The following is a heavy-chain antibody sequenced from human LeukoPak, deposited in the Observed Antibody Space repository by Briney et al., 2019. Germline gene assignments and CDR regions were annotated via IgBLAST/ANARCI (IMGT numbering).Heavy chain of an antibody. CDR2: IYYSGAT. V-gene: IGHV4-59*08. Sequence: KTSETLPLTCTVSGGSISNYYWSWIRQPPGKGLEWIGHIYYSGATKYNPSLKSRITISVDTSKNQFSLMLSSVTAADTAVYYCARFGITVVRGGKYYFDYWGQGTLVTVSS. CDR3: ARFGITVVRGGKYYFDY. CDR1: GGSISNYY. J-gene: IGHJ4*02. D-gene: IGHD3-10*01.